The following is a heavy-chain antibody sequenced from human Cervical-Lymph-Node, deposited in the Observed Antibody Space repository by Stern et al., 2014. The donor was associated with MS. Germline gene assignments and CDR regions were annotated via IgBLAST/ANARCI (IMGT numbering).Heavy chain of an antibody. CDR3: AHMRSIAVAGSDGGLGLHYNWFDP. J-gene: IGHJ5*02. D-gene: IGHD6-19*01. Sequence: QVTLRESGPTLVKPTQTLTLTCTFSGFSLSTSGVGVGWIRQPPGKALEWLGLIYWDADKRYSPSLKSRLTINKDTSKNQVVLTMTNMDPVDTATYYCAHMRSIAVAGSDGGLGLHYNWFDPWGQGTLVTVSS. CDR1: GFSLSTSGVG. CDR2: IYWDADK. V-gene: IGHV2-5*02.